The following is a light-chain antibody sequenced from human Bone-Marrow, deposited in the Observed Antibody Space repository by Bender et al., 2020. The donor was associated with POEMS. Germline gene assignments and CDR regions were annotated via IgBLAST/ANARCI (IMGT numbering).Light chain of an antibody. V-gene: IGLV2-14*01. CDR1: SSDVGGYGY. J-gene: IGLJ3*02. Sequence: QSALTQPAAVSGSPGQSITISCTGTSSDVGGYGYVSWYQQHPGKAPKLLIYDISNRPSGVSNRFSGSKSANTASLTISGLQAGDEADYYCCSYATSSTSNNWVFGGGTKLTVL. CDR3: CSYATSSTSNNWV. CDR2: DIS.